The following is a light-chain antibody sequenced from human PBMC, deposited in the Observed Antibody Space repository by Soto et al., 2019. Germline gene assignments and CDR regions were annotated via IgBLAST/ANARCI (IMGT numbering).Light chain of an antibody. CDR1: SSDVGGYKY. V-gene: IGLV2-14*01. J-gene: IGLJ2*01. CDR2: EVS. Sequence: QSALTQPASVSGSPGQPITISCTGTSSDVGGYKYVSWYQQHPGKAPKLMIYEVSNRPSGVSHRFSGSKSGNTASLTISGLQAEDEADYYCSSYTSSPTVVFGGGTKLTVL. CDR3: SSYTSSPTVV.